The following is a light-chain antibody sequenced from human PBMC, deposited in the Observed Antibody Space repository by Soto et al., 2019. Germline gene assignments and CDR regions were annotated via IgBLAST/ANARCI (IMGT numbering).Light chain of an antibody. V-gene: IGLV1-40*01. CDR1: SSNIGAGYG. CDR2: DND. CDR3: QSFDTSLSGYWV. J-gene: IGLJ3*02. Sequence: QSALTQPPSVSGAPGQRVTISCAGSSSNIGAGYGVHWYQKLPGTAPRLVIYDNDNRPSGVPDRFSGSKSGTSASLAITGVQAEEEADYYCQSFDTSLSGYWVFGGGTKLTVL.